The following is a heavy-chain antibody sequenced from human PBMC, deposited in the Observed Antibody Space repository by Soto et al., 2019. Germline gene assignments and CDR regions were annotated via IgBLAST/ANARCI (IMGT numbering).Heavy chain of an antibody. J-gene: IGHJ4*02. CDR3: ARGGLDDFWSGYLYHRDS. D-gene: IGHD3-3*01. CDR2: IYLSGFT. CDR1: GGSITSSKHY. Sequence: SETLSLTCTVSGGSITSSKHYWSWIRQHPGKGLEWIGYIYLSGFTYSNPSLKSRVTMSIDTSKNQFSLKLSSVTAADTAVYYCARGGLDDFWSGYLYHRDSRGLGTLVTASS. V-gene: IGHV4-30-4*08.